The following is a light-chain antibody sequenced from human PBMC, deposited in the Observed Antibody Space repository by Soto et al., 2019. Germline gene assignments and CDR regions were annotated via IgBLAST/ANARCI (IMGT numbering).Light chain of an antibody. Sequence: EIVLTQSPGILSLSPGERATLSCRASQSVSSTNLVWYQQKRGQPPRLLIYGASTRGTGIPDRFRGSGSGTDFTLTISRLEPEDFAVYFCQHYGNSVWTFGQGTKVEIK. CDR1: QSVSSTN. CDR3: QHYGNSVWT. V-gene: IGKV3-20*01. CDR2: GAS. J-gene: IGKJ1*01.